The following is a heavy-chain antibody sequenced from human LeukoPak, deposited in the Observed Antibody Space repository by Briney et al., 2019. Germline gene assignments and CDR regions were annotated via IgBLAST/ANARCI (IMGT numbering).Heavy chain of an antibody. D-gene: IGHD4-17*01. CDR2: IKADGRST. J-gene: IGHJ4*02. V-gene: IGHV3-74*01. CDR3: AWGKGYGDLGGFDY. CDR1: GFTFNNYW. Sequence: PGGSLRLSCAASGFTFNNYWMHWVRQVPGKGLVWVSRIKADGRSTTYADSVKGRFTISRDNAKNTLYLQMNSLRAEDTAVYYCAWGKGYGDLGGFDYWGQGTLVTVSS.